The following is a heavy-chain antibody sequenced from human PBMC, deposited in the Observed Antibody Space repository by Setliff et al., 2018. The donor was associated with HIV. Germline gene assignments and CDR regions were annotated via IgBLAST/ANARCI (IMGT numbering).Heavy chain of an antibody. J-gene: IGHJ5*02. D-gene: IGHD6-19*01. CDR1: GGAFNNYV. CDR2: IIPILDTT. Sequence: GASVKVSCKAAGGAFNNYVFSWVRKAPGRGLEWIGTIIPILDTTNYAQKFQDRVTITTDESTSTAYMELRSLTSEDTAVSYCARDLDEAVKDADNHVPLDLWGQGTQVTVSS. CDR3: ARDLDEAVKDADNHVPLDL. V-gene: IGHV1-69*11.